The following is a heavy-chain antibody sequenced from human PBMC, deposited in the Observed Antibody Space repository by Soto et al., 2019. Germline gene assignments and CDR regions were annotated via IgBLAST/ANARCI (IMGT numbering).Heavy chain of an antibody. V-gene: IGHV5-51*01. CDR3: ARPPLPGYSIHFNS. CDR2: VYPRDSDT. CDR1: GYIFIDYW. D-gene: IGHD2-15*01. Sequence: GESLKISCKASGYIFIDYWIGWVGQMPGKGLEWMGIVYPRDSDTRYSPFFQGQVTISADRSTGTAFLQWRRLKASDTALYYCARPPLPGYSIHFNSWGQGTLVTVSS. J-gene: IGHJ5*01.